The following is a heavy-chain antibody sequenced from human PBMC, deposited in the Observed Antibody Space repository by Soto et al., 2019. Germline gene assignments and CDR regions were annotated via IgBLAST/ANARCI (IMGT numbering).Heavy chain of an antibody. V-gene: IGHV5-51*01. Sequence: VESLKISFKGSGYSFTSYWIGWVRQMPGKGLEWIGIIYPVDSDTRYRPSFQGQVTISADKSISTPYLQWRSLKASDTAMYYCARNTGEYGKRDYYYYYGMHXWGQVTTVTVS. CDR1: GYSFTSYW. D-gene: IGHD1-1*01. J-gene: IGHJ6*02. CDR3: ARNTGEYGKRDYYYYYGMHX. CDR2: IYPVDSDT.